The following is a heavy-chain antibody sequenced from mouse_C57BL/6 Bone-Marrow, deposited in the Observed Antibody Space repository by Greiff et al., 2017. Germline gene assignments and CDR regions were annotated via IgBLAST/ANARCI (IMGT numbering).Heavy chain of an antibody. CDR3: ARGYDYDYARDY. D-gene: IGHD2-4*01. V-gene: IGHV1-39*01. CDR1: GYSFTDYN. J-gene: IGHJ4*01. Sequence: VQLKQSGPELVKPGASVKISCKASGYSFTDYNMNWVKQSNGKSLEWIGVLNPNYGTTSYNQKFKGKATLTVDQSSNTAYMQLNSQTSEDSAVYYCARGYDYDYARDYWGQGTSVTVSS. CDR2: LNPNYGTT.